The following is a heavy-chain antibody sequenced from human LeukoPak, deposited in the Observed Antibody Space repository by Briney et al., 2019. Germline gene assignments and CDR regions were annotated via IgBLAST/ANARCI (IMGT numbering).Heavy chain of an antibody. CDR1: GFTFSNAW. CDR2: ISSSSSYI. CDR3: ARTEYYYYGMDV. J-gene: IGHJ6*02. Sequence: PGGSLRLSCAASGFTFSNAWMNWVRQAPGKGLEWVSSISSSSSYIYYADSVKGRFTISRDNAKNSLYLQMNSLRAEDTAVYYCARTEYYYYGMDVWGQGTTVTVSS. V-gene: IGHV3-21*01.